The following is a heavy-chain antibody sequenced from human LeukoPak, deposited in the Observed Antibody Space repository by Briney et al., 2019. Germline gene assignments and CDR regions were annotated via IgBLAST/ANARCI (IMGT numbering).Heavy chain of an antibody. D-gene: IGHD3-10*01. CDR1: GYTFTGYY. J-gene: IGHJ6*03. CDR2: INPNSGGT. Sequence: GASVKVSCKASGYTFTGYYMHWVRQAPGQGLEWMGWINPNSGGTNYAQKFQGRVTMTRDTSISTAYMELRSLRSDDTAVYYCARADGSGSYHYYYYYMDVWGKGTTVTISS. V-gene: IGHV1-2*02. CDR3: ARADGSGSYHYYYYYMDV.